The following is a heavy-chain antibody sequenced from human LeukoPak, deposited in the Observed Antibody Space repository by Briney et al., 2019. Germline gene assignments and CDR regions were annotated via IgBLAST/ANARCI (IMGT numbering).Heavy chain of an antibody. J-gene: IGHJ4*02. V-gene: IGHV4-34*01. D-gene: IGHD5-18*01. CDR3: ARSRGYSYGPYFDY. CDR1: GGSFSGYY. CDR2: INRSGST. Sequence: SETLSLTCAVYGGSFSGYYWSWIRQPPGKGLEWLGEINRSGSTNYNPSLKSRVTISVDTSKNQFSLKLSSVTAADTAVYYCARSRGYSYGPYFDYWGQGTLVTVSS.